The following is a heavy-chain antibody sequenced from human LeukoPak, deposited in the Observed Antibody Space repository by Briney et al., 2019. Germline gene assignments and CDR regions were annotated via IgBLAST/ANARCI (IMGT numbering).Heavy chain of an antibody. V-gene: IGHV1-69*01. J-gene: IGHJ3*01. Sequence: GSSVKVSCKAPGGTFSSYAISWVRQAPGQGLEWMGGIIPIFGTANYAQKFQGRVTITADESTSTAYMELSSLRSEDTAVYYCASSITPDPPADWGQGTMVTVSS. CDR1: GGTFSSYA. CDR3: ASSITPDPPAD. CDR2: IIPIFGTA. D-gene: IGHD5-24*01.